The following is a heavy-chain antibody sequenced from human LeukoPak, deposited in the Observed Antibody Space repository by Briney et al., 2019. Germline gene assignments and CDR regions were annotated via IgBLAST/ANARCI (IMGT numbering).Heavy chain of an antibody. V-gene: IGHV4-39*07. CDR3: AREMATVLYNWFDP. D-gene: IGHD5-24*01. CDR2: IYYSGST. Sequence: PSETLSLTCTVSGGSISSSSYYWGWIRQPPGKGLEWIGSIYYSGSTYYNPSLKSRVTISVDTSKNQFSLKLSSVTAADTAVYYCAREMATVLYNWFDPWGQGTLVTVSS. CDR1: GGSISSSSYY. J-gene: IGHJ5*02.